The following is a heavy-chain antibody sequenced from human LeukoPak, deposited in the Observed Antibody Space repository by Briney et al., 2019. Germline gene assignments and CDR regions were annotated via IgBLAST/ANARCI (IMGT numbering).Heavy chain of an antibody. CDR1: GYTFTSYG. D-gene: IGHD3-3*01. V-gene: IGHV1-18*01. CDR3: ARDEGASYDFWSGYYGWFDP. J-gene: IGHJ5*02. CDR2: ISAYNGNT. Sequence: ASVKVSCKASGYTFTSYGIRWVRQAPGQGLEWMGWISAYNGNTNYAQKLQGRVTMTTDTSTSTAYMELRSLRSDDTAVYYCARDEGASYDFWSGYYGWFDPWGKGTLVTVSS.